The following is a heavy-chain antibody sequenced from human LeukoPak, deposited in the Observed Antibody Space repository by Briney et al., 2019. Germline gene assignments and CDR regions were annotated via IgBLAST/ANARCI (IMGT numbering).Heavy chain of an antibody. Sequence: GGSLGLSCAASGFTFSSYEMNWVRQAPGKGLEWVSYITSSGNTMYYADSVKGRFTISRDNAENSLSLQMNSLRAEDTAVYYCARRRGGWFDPWGQGTLVTVSS. CDR3: ARRRGGWFDP. CDR2: ITSSGNTM. CDR1: GFTFSSYE. V-gene: IGHV3-48*03. J-gene: IGHJ5*02. D-gene: IGHD3-16*01.